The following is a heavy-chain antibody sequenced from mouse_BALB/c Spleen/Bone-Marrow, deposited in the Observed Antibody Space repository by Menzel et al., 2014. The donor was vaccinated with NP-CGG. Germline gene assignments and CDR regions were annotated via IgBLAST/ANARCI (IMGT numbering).Heavy chain of an antibody. CDR1: GYTFTSYY. CDR2: INPSNGGT. J-gene: IGHJ3*01. D-gene: IGHD2-1*01. CDR3: TRSNGNWFAY. Sequence: VQLQQSGAELVKPGASVKLSCKASGYTFTSYYIYWVKQRPGQGLEWIGEINPSNGGTNFNEKFKSKATLTVDKSSSTAYMQLSSLTSEDFAVYYCTRSNGNWFAYWGQGTLVTVSA. V-gene: IGHV1S81*02.